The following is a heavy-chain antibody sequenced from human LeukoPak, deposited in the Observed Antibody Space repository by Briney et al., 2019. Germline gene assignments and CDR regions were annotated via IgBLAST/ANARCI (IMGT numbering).Heavy chain of an antibody. V-gene: IGHV4-34*01. Sequence: PSETLSLTCAVYGGSFSGYYWSWIRQPPGKGLEWIGEINHSGSTNYNPSLKSRVTISVDTSKNQFSLKLSSVTAADTAMYYCARHVRRSWLKRAIDYWGQGTLVTVSS. CDR3: ARHVRRSWLKRAIDY. D-gene: IGHD6-13*01. CDR2: INHSGST. J-gene: IGHJ4*02. CDR1: GGSFSGYY.